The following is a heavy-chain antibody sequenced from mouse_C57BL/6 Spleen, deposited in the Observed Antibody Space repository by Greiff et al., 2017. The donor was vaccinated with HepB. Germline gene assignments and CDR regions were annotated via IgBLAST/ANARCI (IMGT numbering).Heavy chain of an antibody. CDR1: GYTFTSYW. V-gene: IGHV1-72*01. J-gene: IGHJ4*01. CDR3: ASEFGNYYGTLYYAMDY. CDR2: IDPNSGGT. Sequence: QVQLQQPGAELVKPGASVKLSCKASGYTFTSYWMHWVKQRPGRGLEWIGRIDPNSGGTKYNEKFKSKATLTVDKPSSTAYMQLSSLTSEDSAVYYCASEFGNYYGTLYYAMDYWGQGTSVTVSS. D-gene: IGHD1-1*01.